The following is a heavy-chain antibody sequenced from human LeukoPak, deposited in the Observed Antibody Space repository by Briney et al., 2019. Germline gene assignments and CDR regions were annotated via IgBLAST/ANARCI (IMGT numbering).Heavy chain of an antibody. D-gene: IGHD3/OR15-3a*01. CDR2: IYYVGNT. CDR1: RGSISTIRYF. V-gene: IGHV4-39*07. Sequence: SETLSLTCTVSRGSISTIRYFWGWIRQPPGKGLEWIGNIYYVGNTYYNPSLKSRVTISVDTSKNHFSLKLSSVTAAGTAVYYCARTSDFYSPTFDIWGQGAMVTVSS. CDR3: ARTSDFYSPTFDI. J-gene: IGHJ3*02.